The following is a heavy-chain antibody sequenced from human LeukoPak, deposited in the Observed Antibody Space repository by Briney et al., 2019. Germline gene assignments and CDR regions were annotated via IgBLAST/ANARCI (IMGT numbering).Heavy chain of an antibody. V-gene: IGHV3-11*04. J-gene: IGHJ4*02. CDR3: ARDKLVGDSYFEY. CDR1: GFTFSDYN. Sequence: GGSLRLSCAASGFTFSDYNMRWIRQAPGKGLEWVSSISRSGSTKYYADSVKGRFTISRDNAKNSLFLQMNSLRAEDTAVYYCARDKLVGDSYFEYWGQGTLVTVSS. D-gene: IGHD1-26*01. CDR2: ISRSGSTK.